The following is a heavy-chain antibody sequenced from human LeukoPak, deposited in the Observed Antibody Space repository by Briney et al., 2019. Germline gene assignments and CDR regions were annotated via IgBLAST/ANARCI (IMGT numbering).Heavy chain of an antibody. D-gene: IGHD6-13*01. J-gene: IGHJ4*02. CDR3: ARDLTRLSSSRHSHDY. V-gene: IGHV1-2*06. CDR1: GYTFTGYY. CDR2: INPNSGGT. Sequence: GASVKVSCKASGYTFTGYYMHWVRQAPGQGLEWMGRINPNSGGTNYAQKFQGRVTMTRDTSISTAYMELSRLRSDDTAVYYCARDLTRLSSSRHSHDYWGQGTLVTVSS.